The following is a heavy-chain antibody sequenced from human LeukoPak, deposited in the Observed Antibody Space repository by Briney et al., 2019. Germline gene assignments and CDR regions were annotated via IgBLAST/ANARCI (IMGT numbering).Heavy chain of an antibody. D-gene: IGHD3-10*01. CDR1: GITFSNYG. CDR3: AKAPYGSGSYYVNL. CDR2: IRGAGDIT. V-gene: IGHV3-23*01. J-gene: IGHJ5*02. Sequence: GGSLRLSCVASGITFSNYGMSWVRQAPGEGLEWVSAIRGAGDITDYADSVKGRFTISRDNSKSMLYLQMSSLRAEDTAIYYCAKAPYGSGSYYVNLWGQGTLVTVSS.